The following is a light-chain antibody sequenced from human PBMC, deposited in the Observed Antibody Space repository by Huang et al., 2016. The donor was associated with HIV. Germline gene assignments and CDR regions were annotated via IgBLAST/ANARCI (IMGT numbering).Light chain of an antibody. Sequence: DIVMTQSPLSLSVTPGGPASISCRSSQSLLNSNGYNFLDWYFQKPGQSPQRLFYLGSNRASGVPDRFSGSGAGTDFTLKISRVEAEDVGVYYCMHAIESPRTCGQGTKVEIK. CDR1: QSLLNSNGYNF. CDR2: LGS. J-gene: IGKJ1*01. CDR3: MHAIESPRT. V-gene: IGKV2-28*01.